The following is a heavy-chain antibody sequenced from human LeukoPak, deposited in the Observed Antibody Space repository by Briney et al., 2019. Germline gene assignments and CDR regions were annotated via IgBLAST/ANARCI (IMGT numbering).Heavy chain of an antibody. CDR3: ARRGGTEYYYYYYMDV. CDR1: GFTFSSYW. Sequence: GGSLRLSCAASGFTFSSYWMSWVRQAPGKGLEWVANIKQDGSEKYYVDSVKGRFTISRDNAKNSLYLQMNSPRAEDTAVYYCARRGGTEYYYYYYMDVWGKGTTVTVSS. J-gene: IGHJ6*03. D-gene: IGHD3-10*01. V-gene: IGHV3-7*01. CDR2: IKQDGSEK.